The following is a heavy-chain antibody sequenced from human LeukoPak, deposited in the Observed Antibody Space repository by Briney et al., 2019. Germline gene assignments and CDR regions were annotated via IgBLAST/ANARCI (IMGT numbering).Heavy chain of an antibody. J-gene: IGHJ4*02. CDR3: ARVKQLPFDY. CDR2: IYYSGST. V-gene: IGHV4-38-2*02. D-gene: IGHD6-19*01. CDR1: GYSISSGYY. Sequence: SETLSLTCTVSGYSISSGYYWGWIRQPPGKGLEWIGSIYYSGSTYYNPSLKSRVTISVDTSKNQFSLKLSSVTAADTAVYYCARVKQLPFDYWGQGTLVTVSS.